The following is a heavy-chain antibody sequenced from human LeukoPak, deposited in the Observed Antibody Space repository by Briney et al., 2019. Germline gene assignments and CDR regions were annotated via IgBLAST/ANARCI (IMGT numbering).Heavy chain of an antibody. CDR2: IIPIFGTA. CDR3: ASARYSGSYRLYYYYYYYMDV. Sequence: GASVKVSCKASGGTFSSYAISWVRQAPGQGLEWMGGIIPIFGTANYAQKFQGRVTITADESTSTAYMELSSLRSEDTAVYYCASARYSGSYRLYYYYYYYMDVWGKGTTVTISS. D-gene: IGHD1-26*01. CDR1: GGTFSSYA. V-gene: IGHV1-69*13. J-gene: IGHJ6*03.